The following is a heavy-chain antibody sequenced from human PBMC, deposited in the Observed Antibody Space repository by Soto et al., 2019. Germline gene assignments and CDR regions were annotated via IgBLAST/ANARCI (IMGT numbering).Heavy chain of an antibody. Sequence: PGGSLRLSCAASGFTFSSYAMSWVRQAPGKGLEWVSAISGSDGSTYYADSVKGRFTISRDNSKNTLYLQMNSLRAEDTAVYYCAKGYSRGWYYFDYWGQGTLVTVSS. CDR2: ISGSDGST. CDR3: AKGYSRGWYYFDY. J-gene: IGHJ4*02. D-gene: IGHD6-19*01. CDR1: GFTFSSYA. V-gene: IGHV3-23*01.